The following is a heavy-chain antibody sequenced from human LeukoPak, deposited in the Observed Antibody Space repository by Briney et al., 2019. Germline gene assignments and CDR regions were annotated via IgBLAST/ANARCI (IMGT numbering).Heavy chain of an antibody. Sequence: GGSLRLSCAASGFTFSTSWMSWVRQVPGKGLEWVANIKKDGSETYYVDSVKGRFTISRDNAKNSLYLQMNSLRAEDTAMYYCARGRYSGTAYYFDYWGQGTLVTVSS. CDR2: IKKDGSET. D-gene: IGHD5-12*01. CDR3: ARGRYSGTAYYFDY. J-gene: IGHJ4*02. V-gene: IGHV3-7*03. CDR1: GFTFSTSW.